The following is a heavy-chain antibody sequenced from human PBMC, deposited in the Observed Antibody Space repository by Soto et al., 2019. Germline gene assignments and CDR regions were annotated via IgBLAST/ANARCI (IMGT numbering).Heavy chain of an antibody. J-gene: IGHJ6*02. D-gene: IGHD3-10*01. CDR1: GYTFTGYY. V-gene: IGHV1-2*04. Sequence: ASVKVSCKASGYTFTGYYMHWVRQAPGQGLEWMGWINPNSGGTNYAQKFQGWVTMTRDTSVSTAYMELSRLRSDDTAVYYCARDFTDYYGSGSPPYGMDVWGQGTTVTAP. CDR2: INPNSGGT. CDR3: ARDFTDYYGSGSPPYGMDV.